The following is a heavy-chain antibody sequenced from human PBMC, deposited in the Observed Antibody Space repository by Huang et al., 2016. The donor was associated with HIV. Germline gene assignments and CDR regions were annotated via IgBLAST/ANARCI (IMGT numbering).Heavy chain of an antibody. CDR3: ARDTSEYYYGMDV. V-gene: IGHV4-59*01. Sequence: QVQLQESGPGLVKPSETLSLTCTVSGGSISSYYWSWIRQPPGKGLEWIGYIDYSGSTNYNPSLKSRVTISVDTSKNQFSLKLTSVTAADTAVYYCARDTSEYYYGMDVWGQGTTVTVSS. CDR1: GGSISSYY. J-gene: IGHJ6*02. CDR2: IDYSGST.